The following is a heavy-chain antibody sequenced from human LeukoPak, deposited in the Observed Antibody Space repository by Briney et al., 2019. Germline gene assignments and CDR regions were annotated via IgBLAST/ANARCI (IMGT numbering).Heavy chain of an antibody. CDR1: GFTFSSYG. V-gene: IGHV3-30*18. J-gene: IGHJ5*02. CDR2: ISYDGSNK. D-gene: IGHD6-6*01. Sequence: TGGSLRLSCAASGFTFSSYGMHWVRQAPGKGLEWVAVISYDGSNKYYADSVKGRFTISRDNSKNTLYLQMNSLRAEDTAVYYGAKTPYSSSSRWFDPWGQGTLVTVSS. CDR3: AKTPYSSSSRWFDP.